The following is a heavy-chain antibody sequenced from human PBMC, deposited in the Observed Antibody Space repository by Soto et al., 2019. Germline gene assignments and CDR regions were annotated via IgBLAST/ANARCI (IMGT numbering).Heavy chain of an antibody. CDR2: IYFSGST. J-gene: IGHJ4*02. Sequence: QVQLQESGPGLVKPSQTLSLTCTVSGGSISSGGYYWSWIRQHPGKGLEWIGYIYFSGSTYYNPSLKSRVPRSVDTSKNQFSLKLSSVTAADTAVYYCARSPHIQLWSSPSDYWGQGTLVTVSS. CDR1: GGSISSGGYY. CDR3: ARSPHIQLWSSPSDY. D-gene: IGHD5-18*01. V-gene: IGHV4-31*03.